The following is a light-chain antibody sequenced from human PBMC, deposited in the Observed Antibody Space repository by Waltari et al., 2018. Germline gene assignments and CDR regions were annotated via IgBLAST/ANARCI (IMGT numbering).Light chain of an antibody. Sequence: IVMTQSPDSLAVSLGERATINCKSSQSVLYSSNNKNYLAWYQQKPGQPPKLLIYWASTRESGFPDRFIGSGSGTDFTLTISSLQAEDVAVYYCQQYYSTPLTFGGGTKVEIK. J-gene: IGKJ4*01. V-gene: IGKV4-1*01. CDR1: QSVLYSSNNKNY. CDR2: WAS. CDR3: QQYYSTPLT.